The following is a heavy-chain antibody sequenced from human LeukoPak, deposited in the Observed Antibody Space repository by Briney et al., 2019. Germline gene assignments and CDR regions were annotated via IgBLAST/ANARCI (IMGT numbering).Heavy chain of an antibody. CDR2: INHSGST. V-gene: IGHV4-34*01. CDR3: ARRAMDCGGDCYLDYYYYVDV. CDR1: GGSFSGYY. D-gene: IGHD2-21*02. J-gene: IGHJ6*03. Sequence: PSETLSLTCAVYGGSFSGYYWSWIRQPPGKGLEWIGEINHSGSTNYNPSLKSRVTISVDTSKNQFSLKLSSVTAADTAVYYCARRAMDCGGDCYLDYYYYVDVWGKGTTVTISS.